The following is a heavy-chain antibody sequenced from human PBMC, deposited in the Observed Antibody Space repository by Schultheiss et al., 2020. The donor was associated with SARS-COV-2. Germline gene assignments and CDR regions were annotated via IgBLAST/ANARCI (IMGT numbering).Heavy chain of an antibody. CDR3: ARTLRRAEYYFDY. Sequence: SETLSLTCTVSGGSISSGGYYWSWIRQHPGKSLEWIGYIYYSGSTYYNPSLKSRVTISVDTSKNQFSLKLSSVTAADTAVYYCARTLRRAEYYFDYWGQGTLVTVSS. CDR2: IYYSGST. V-gene: IGHV4-31*03. CDR1: GGSISSGGYY. J-gene: IGHJ4*02. D-gene: IGHD4-17*01.